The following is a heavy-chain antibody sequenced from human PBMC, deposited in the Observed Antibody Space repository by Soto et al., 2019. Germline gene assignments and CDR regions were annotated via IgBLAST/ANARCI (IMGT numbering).Heavy chain of an antibody. Sequence: SETLSLTCSVSGDYIRVGGYYWTWIRQRPGKGLEWMGYIYYTGKTYYNPSLESRLTMSVDRSKNQFSLRLTSVTAADTAVYFCGRDLTSNANCIDPWGQGTLVTVSS. CDR1: GDYIRVGGYY. V-gene: IGHV4-30-4*01. J-gene: IGHJ5*02. D-gene: IGHD2-2*01. CDR3: GRDLTSNANCIDP. CDR2: IYYTGKT.